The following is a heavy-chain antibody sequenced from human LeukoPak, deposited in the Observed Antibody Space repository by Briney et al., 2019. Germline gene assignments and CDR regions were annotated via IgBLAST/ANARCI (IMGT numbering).Heavy chain of an antibody. Sequence: PGGSLRLSCAASGFTLTDKYMSWIRQAPGKGLEWVAYINNVGNIIYYADSVKGRFTISRDNAKNSLYLQMNSLRAEDTAVYYCARGYAAAGWYYFDYWGQGTLVTVSS. CDR3: ARGYAAAGWYYFDY. D-gene: IGHD6-13*01. J-gene: IGHJ4*02. CDR2: INNVGNII. CDR1: GFTLTDKY. V-gene: IGHV3-11*04.